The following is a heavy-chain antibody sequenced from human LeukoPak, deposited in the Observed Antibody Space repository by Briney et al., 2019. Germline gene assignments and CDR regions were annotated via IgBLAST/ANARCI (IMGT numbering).Heavy chain of an antibody. V-gene: IGHV1-2*02. CDR3: ARADSITMIVVVINGGAFDI. Sequence: GASVKVSCKASGYTFTGYYMHWVRQAPGQGLEWMGWINPNSGGTNFAQKFQGRVTMTRDTSISTAYMELSRLRSDDTAVYYCARADSITMIVVVINGGAFDIWGQGTMVTVSS. J-gene: IGHJ3*02. CDR1: GYTFTGYY. D-gene: IGHD3-22*01. CDR2: INPNSGGT.